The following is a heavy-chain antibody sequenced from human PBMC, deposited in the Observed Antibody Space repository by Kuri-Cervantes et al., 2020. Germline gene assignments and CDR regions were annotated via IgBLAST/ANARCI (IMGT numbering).Heavy chain of an antibody. J-gene: IGHJ4*02. CDR2: MNPNSGNT. V-gene: IGHV1-8*02. CDR1: GYTFTGYY. CDR3: ARVNYYDSSGYYEGKRMFDY. D-gene: IGHD3-22*01. Sequence: ASVKVSCKASGYTFTGYYMHWVRQATGQGLEWMGWMNPNSGNTGYAQKFQGRVTMTRNTSISTAYMELSSLRSEDTAVYYCARVNYYDSSGYYEGKRMFDYWGQGTLVTVSS.